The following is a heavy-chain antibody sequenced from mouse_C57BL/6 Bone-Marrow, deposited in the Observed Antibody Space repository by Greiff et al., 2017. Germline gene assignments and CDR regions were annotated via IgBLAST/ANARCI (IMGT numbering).Heavy chain of an antibody. V-gene: IGHV1-50*01. CDR2: IDPSDSYT. Sequence: VQLQQPGAELVKPGASVKLSCKASGYTFTSYWMQWVKQRPGQGLEWIGEIDPSDSYTNYNQKFKGKATLTVATSSSTAYMQLSSLTSEDSAVYYCARAFITTVVEYFDYWGQGTTLTVSS. CDR3: ARAFITTVVEYFDY. J-gene: IGHJ2*01. CDR1: GYTFTSYW. D-gene: IGHD1-1*01.